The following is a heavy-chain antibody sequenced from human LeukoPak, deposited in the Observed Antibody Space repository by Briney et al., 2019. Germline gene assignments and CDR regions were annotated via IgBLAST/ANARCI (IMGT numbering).Heavy chain of an antibody. Sequence: GGSLTLFCAASGFTFSSHNMNWVRQAPGKGVEWVAYISRIGSTMYYADSVKGRFTICSVHTTNSLYLELNSLRADDTAVLYCARRGNMGSYNMDFWGQGTLVTVST. J-gene: IGHJ4*02. CDR2: ISRIGSTM. V-gene: IGHV3-48*04. D-gene: IGHD1-1*01. CDR3: ARRGNMGSYNMDF. CDR1: GFTFSSHN.